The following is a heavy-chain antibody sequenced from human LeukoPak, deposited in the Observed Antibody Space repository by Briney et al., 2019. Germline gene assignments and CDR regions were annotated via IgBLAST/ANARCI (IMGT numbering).Heavy chain of an antibody. CDR1: GFTFSSYS. D-gene: IGHD2-2*01. CDR3: AKDVHTSTFDAFDI. J-gene: IGHJ3*02. CDR2: ISSSSSYI. Sequence: GGSLRLSCAASGFTFSSYSMNWVRQAPGKGLEWVSSISSSSSYIYYADSVKGRFTISRDNAKNSLYLQMNSLRAEDTALYYCAKDVHTSTFDAFDIWGQGTMVTVSS. V-gene: IGHV3-21*04.